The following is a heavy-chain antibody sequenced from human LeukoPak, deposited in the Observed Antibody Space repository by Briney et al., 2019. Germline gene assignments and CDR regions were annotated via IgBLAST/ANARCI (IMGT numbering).Heavy chain of an antibody. V-gene: IGHV1-18*01. Sequence: ASVKVSCKASGYTFTSYGISWVRQAPGQGLEWMGWISAYNGNTNYAQKLQGRVTMTTDTSTSTAYMELRSLRSDDTAVYYCARDNYYESSGYSKYWGQGTLVTVSS. D-gene: IGHD3-22*01. CDR2: ISAYNGNT. J-gene: IGHJ4*02. CDR1: GYTFTSYG. CDR3: ARDNYYESSGYSKY.